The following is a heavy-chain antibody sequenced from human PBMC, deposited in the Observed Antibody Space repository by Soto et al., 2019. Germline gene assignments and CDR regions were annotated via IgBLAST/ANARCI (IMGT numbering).Heavy chain of an antibody. CDR2: IIPIFGTA. V-gene: IGHV1-69*13. Sequence: SVKVSCQASGGTFRSYAISWGRQAPGQGLEWMGGIIPIFGTANYAQKFQGRVTITADESTSTAYMELSSLRSEDMAVYYCASDYGDYQNWFDPWGQGTLVTVSS. CDR3: ASDYGDYQNWFDP. J-gene: IGHJ5*02. D-gene: IGHD4-17*01. CDR1: GGTFRSYA.